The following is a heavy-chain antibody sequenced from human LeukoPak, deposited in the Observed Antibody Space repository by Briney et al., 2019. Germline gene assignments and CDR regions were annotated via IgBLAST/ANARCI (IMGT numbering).Heavy chain of an antibody. D-gene: IGHD6-19*01. CDR2: ISSSSSYI. CDR1: GFTFSSYS. CDR3: ARDLNSGWYWGLPTYFDY. Sequence: GGSLRLSCAASGFTFSSYSMNWVRQAPGKGLEWVSSISSSSSYIYYADSVKGRFTISRDNAKNSLYLQMNSLRAEDTAVYYCARDLNSGWYWGLPTYFDYWGQGTLVTVSS. J-gene: IGHJ4*02. V-gene: IGHV3-21*01.